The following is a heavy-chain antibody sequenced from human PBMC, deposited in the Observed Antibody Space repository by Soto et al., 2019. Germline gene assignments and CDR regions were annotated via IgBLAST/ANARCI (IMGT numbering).Heavy chain of an antibody. J-gene: IGHJ4*02. V-gene: IGHV4-39*01. Sequence: SETLSLTCTVSGGSISSSSYYWGWIRQPPGKGLEWIGSIYYSGSTYYNPSLKSRVTISVDTSKNQFSLKLSSLTAADTAVYYCARHPSGDEWDDYWGQGTVVTVS. CDR3: ARHPSGDEWDDY. CDR1: GGSISSSSYY. D-gene: IGHD5-12*01. CDR2: IYYSGST.